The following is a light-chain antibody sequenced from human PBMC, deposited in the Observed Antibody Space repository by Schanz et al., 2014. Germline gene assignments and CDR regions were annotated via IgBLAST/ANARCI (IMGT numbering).Light chain of an antibody. CDR3: QEYEGSLYT. V-gene: IGKV1-5*01. Sequence: DIQMTQSPSTLSASVGDRVTITCRASQSISNWLAWYQQKPGQAPKVLIHDASSLENGVPPRFSGSGSGTEFTLTITSLQPEDCGSYFCQEYEGSLYTFGQGTKVGIK. CDR2: DAS. J-gene: IGKJ2*01. CDR1: QSISNW.